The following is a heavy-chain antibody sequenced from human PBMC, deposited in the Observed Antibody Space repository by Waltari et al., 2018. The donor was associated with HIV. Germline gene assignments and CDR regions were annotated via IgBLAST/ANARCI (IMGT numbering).Heavy chain of an antibody. CDR2: INHTGRT. CDR1: GRSFSSYY. J-gene: IGHJ4*02. Sequence: QMQLQQWGAGLLKSSETLSLTCAVYGRSFSSYYWTWIRQPPGKGLEWFGEINHTGRTNYNPSLKSRVTISVDTSKNQFSLNVTSVTAADTAVYYCARGYYYDGSPLPSDYWGQGTLVTVSS. V-gene: IGHV4-34*01. D-gene: IGHD3-22*01. CDR3: ARGYYYDGSPLPSDY.